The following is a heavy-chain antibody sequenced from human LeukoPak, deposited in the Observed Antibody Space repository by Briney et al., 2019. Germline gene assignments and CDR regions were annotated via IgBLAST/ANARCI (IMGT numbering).Heavy chain of an antibody. Sequence: HPGGSLRLSCAASGFTFSSYGMHWVRQAPGKGLEWVAFIRYDGSNKYYADSVKGRFTISRDNSKNTLYLQMNSLRAEDTAAYYCAKDPSYDSSGYVTWRFDPWGQGTLVTVSS. CDR1: GFTFSSYG. V-gene: IGHV3-30*02. D-gene: IGHD3-22*01. J-gene: IGHJ5*02. CDR3: AKDPSYDSSGYVTWRFDP. CDR2: IRYDGSNK.